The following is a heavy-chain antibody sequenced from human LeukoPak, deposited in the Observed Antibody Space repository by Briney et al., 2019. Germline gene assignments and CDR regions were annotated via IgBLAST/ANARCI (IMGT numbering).Heavy chain of an antibody. V-gene: IGHV3-9*01. J-gene: IGHJ5*02. CDR2: ISWNSGSI. CDR3: ARDLAAAGLGS. Sequence: GGSLRLSCAASGFTFDDYAMHWVRQAPGKGLEWVSGISWNSGSIGYADSVKGRFTISRDNSKNTLYLQMNSLRAEDTAVYYCARDLAAAGLGSWGQGTLVTVSS. CDR1: GFTFDDYA. D-gene: IGHD6-13*01.